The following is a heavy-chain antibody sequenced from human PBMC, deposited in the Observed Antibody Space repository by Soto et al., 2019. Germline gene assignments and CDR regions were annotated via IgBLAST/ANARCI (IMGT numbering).Heavy chain of an antibody. CDR2: IDAGNGNT. J-gene: IGHJ4*02. V-gene: IGHV1-3*01. D-gene: IGHD2-21*02. Sequence: GASVKVSCKASGYTFTSYAMHWVRQAPGQRLEWMGWIDAGNGNTKYSQKFQGRVTITRDTSASTAYMELSSLRSEDTAVYYCARSIVLVTALDYWGQGTLVTVPQ. CDR3: ARSIVLVTALDY. CDR1: GYTFTSYA.